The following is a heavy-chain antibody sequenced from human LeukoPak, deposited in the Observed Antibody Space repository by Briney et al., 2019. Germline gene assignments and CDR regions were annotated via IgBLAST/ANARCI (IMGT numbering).Heavy chain of an antibody. J-gene: IGHJ4*02. CDR2: VSGSGGAT. Sequence: PGGSLRLSCAASGLSYSDSYMTWIRQAPGKGLEWVSSVSGSGGATYYADSVKGRFTISRDNSKNTLFLQMSSLRVEDTAIYYCAKEGTYYDSSGYYTHWGQGTLVAVSS. D-gene: IGHD3-22*01. CDR1: GLSYSDSY. V-gene: IGHV3-23*01. CDR3: AKEGTYYDSSGYYTH.